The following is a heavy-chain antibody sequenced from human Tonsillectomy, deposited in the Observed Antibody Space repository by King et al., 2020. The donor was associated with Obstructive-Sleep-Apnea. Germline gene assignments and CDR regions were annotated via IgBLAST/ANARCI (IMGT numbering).Heavy chain of an antibody. Sequence: EQLVQSGGGLVRPGGSLRLSCAASGFSFSTYWMTWVRQAPGKGLEWVANIRQDGTEMYYVDSVKGRFTISRDNAKNSLYLQMNSLRAEDTAVYYCARENDNDTYGYSHYFDYWGQGTLVTVSS. J-gene: IGHJ4*02. V-gene: IGHV3-7*03. CDR3: ARENDNDTYGYSHYFDY. D-gene: IGHD5-18*01. CDR1: GFSFSTYW. CDR2: IRQDGTEM.